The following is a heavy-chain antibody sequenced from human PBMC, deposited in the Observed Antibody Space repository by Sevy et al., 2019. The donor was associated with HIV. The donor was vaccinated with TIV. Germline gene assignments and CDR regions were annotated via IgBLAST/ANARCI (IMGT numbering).Heavy chain of an antibody. Sequence: ASVKVSCKASGYIFTTYSISWVRQAPGQGLEWVGWISSYNGDTNYAQKLQGRVTMTTDTSASTAYMELRSLRSDDTVVYYCARENDFWSGHPIDYWGQGTLVTVSS. D-gene: IGHD3-3*01. CDR3: ARENDFWSGHPIDY. CDR1: GYIFTTYS. J-gene: IGHJ4*02. CDR2: ISSYNGDT. V-gene: IGHV1-18*01.